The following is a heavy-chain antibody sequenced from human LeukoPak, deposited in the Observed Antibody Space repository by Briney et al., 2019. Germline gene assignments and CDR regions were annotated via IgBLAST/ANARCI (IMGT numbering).Heavy chain of an antibody. J-gene: IGHJ3*01. CDR3: ARLSGGSSLRNDAFDV. D-gene: IGHD1-26*01. V-gene: IGHV5-51*01. CDR2: IYPDDSKT. CDR1: GCIFTIYW. Sequence: GASLKISCQGSGCIFTIYWIDWVRQMPGKGLEWMGIIYPDDSKTRYSPSFQGHVTISVDKSIRTAYLQWNSLKASDTAMYYCARLSGGSSLRNDAFDVWGQGTMVPVSS.